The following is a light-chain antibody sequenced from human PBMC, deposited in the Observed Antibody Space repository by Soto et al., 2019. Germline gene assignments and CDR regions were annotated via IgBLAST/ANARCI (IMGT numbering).Light chain of an antibody. CDR1: GSDIGTYHY. Sequence: LAQPASVSGSPGQSITISCTGTGSDIGTYHYVSWYQHHPGKAPKLMIYEVSNRPSGVSNRFSGSKSGNTASLTISGLQAEDEADYYCSSYTGSGTLRLFGTGTKVTVL. V-gene: IGLV2-14*01. J-gene: IGLJ1*01. CDR2: EVS. CDR3: SSYTGSGTLRL.